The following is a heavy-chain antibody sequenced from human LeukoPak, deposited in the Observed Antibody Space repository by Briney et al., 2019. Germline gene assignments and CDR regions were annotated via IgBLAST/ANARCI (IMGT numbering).Heavy chain of an antibody. D-gene: IGHD5-18*01. CDR3: ARDGEGYSYGLGAFDI. CDR2: ISAYNGNT. J-gene: IGHJ3*02. Sequence: ASVKVSCKASGYTFTGYYMHWVRQAPGQGLEWMGWISAYNGNTNYAQKLQGRVTMTTDTSTSTAYMELRSLRSDDTAVYYCARDGEGYSYGLGAFDIWGQGTMVTVSS. CDR1: GYTFTGYY. V-gene: IGHV1-18*04.